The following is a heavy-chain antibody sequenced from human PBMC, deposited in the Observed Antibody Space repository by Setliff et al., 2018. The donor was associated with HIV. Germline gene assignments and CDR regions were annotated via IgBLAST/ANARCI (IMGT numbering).Heavy chain of an antibody. CDR2: ISPDNGNT. J-gene: IGHJ4*02. D-gene: IGHD1-1*01. Sequence: ASVKVSCKASGYIFLNYDITWERQAPGQGLEWMGWISPDNGNTNYAQKIEGRVILTTDKSTNTVEMELRSLRSDDTAVYYCVRDRELRTTRSLDFWGPGTLVTVSS. V-gene: IGHV1-18*04. CDR1: GYIFLNYD. CDR3: VRDRELRTTRSLDF.